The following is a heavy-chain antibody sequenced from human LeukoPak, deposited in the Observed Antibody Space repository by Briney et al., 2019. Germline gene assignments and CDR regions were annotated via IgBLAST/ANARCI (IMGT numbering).Heavy chain of an antibody. J-gene: IGHJ5*02. V-gene: IGHV4-61*02. CDR3: ARQDNSSSWYNWFDP. D-gene: IGHD6-13*01. CDR1: GGSISRGSDD. CDR2: IYTSGST. Sequence: PTETLSLTCTASGGSISRGSDDWSWIRQPAGKGLEWIGRIYTSGSTNYNHSLKRLDRISVETSKNQFSLKLSSVTAADTAVYYCARQDNSSSWYNWFDPWGQGTLVTVSS.